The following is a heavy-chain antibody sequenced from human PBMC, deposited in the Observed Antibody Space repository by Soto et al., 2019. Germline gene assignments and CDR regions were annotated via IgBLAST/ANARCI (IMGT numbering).Heavy chain of an antibody. CDR1: GFTFSTYP. J-gene: IGHJ4*02. V-gene: IGHV3-23*01. CDR3: AKTPSYYYDSSGSDY. CDR2: ISGSGIST. D-gene: IGHD3-22*01. Sequence: PGGSLRLSCAASGFTFSTYPMSWVRQAPGKGLEWVSGISGSGISTYYTDSVKGRFTISRDNSKNTLYLQMNSLRAEDTAVYYCAKTPSYYYDSSGSDYWGQGTLVTVSS.